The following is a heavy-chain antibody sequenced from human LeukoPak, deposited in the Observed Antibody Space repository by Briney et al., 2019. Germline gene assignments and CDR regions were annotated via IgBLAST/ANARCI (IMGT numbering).Heavy chain of an antibody. CDR3: ARADYYDSSGYYFDY. Sequence: SETLSLTCTVSAYSISSVYYWGWIRQAPGKGLEGIGSIYHSGNTYYNPSLKSRVTISVDTSKNQFSLKLSSVTAADTAVYYCARADYYDSSGYYFDYWGQGTLVTVSS. V-gene: IGHV4-38-2*02. J-gene: IGHJ4*02. CDR1: AYSISSVYY. CDR2: IYHSGNT. D-gene: IGHD3-22*01.